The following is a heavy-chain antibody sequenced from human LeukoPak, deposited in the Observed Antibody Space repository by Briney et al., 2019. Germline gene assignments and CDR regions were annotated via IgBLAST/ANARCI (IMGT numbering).Heavy chain of an antibody. J-gene: IGHJ4*02. CDR3: TRVSHYGSGYYYTLAY. CDR1: GFIFSNYG. Sequence: GGSLRLSCAASGFIFSNYGMHWVRQAPGKGLEWVAGIWCDGYNKFYADSAKGRFTISRDNSKNTLYLQMSSLRAEDTALYYCTRVSHYGSGYYYTLAYWGQGTLVTVSS. D-gene: IGHD3-10*01. CDR2: IWCDGYNK. V-gene: IGHV3-33*01.